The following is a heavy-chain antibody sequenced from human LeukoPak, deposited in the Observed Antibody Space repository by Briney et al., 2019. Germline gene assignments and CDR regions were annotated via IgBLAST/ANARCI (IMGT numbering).Heavy chain of an antibody. V-gene: IGHV4-34*01. CDR2: INHSGST. J-gene: IGHJ4*02. CDR3: ARQYFGYDTSGPYAHFDS. CDR1: GGSFSGYY. D-gene: IGHD3-22*01. Sequence: SETLSLTCAVYGGSFSGYYWSWIRQPPGKGLEWIGEINHSGSTYYNPSLKSRVTISVDTSKNQFSLKLSSVTAADTAVYFCARQYFGYDTSGPYAHFDSWGQGTLVTVSS.